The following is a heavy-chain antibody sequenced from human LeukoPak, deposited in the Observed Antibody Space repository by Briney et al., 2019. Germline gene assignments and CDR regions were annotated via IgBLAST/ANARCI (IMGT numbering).Heavy chain of an antibody. V-gene: IGHV3-48*01. D-gene: IGHD6-13*01. CDR2: IRHTSTPR. J-gene: IGHJ4*02. Sequence: GGSLRLSCEVSGFTFSDYDMNWVRQAPGKGLEWVSFIRHTSTPRYYADSVKGRFIISRDNARNSLYLQMNSLRVEDTAIYYCVRDRLVAAADYWGQGTLVTVSS. CDR1: GFTFSDYD. CDR3: VRDRLVAAADY.